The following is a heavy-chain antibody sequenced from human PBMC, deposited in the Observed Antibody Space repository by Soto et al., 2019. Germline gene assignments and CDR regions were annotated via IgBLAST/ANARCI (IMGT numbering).Heavy chain of an antibody. J-gene: IGHJ6*03. CDR3: ARDDYLGSYRYMDV. CDR1: GFTFSDYY. V-gene: IGHV3-11*01. D-gene: IGHD3-16*02. Sequence: GGSLRLSCAASGFTFSDYYMSWIRQAPGKGLEWVSYISSSGSTIYYADSVKGRFTISRDNAKNSLYLQMNSLRAEDTAVYYCARDDYLGSYRYMDVWGKGTTVTVSS. CDR2: ISSSGSTI.